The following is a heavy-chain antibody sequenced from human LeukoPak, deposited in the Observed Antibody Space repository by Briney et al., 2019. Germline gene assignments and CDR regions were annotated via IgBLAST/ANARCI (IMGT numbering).Heavy chain of an antibody. J-gene: IGHJ3*02. CDR1: GGSISSYY. CDR2: IYTSGST. D-gene: IGHD6-25*01. Sequence: SETLSLTCTVSGGSISSYYWSWIRQPAGKGLEWIGRIYTSGSTNYNPSLKSRVTISVDTSKNQFSLKLSSVTAADTAVYYCARESGSAAVGNPFDIWGQGTMVTVS. CDR3: ARESGSAAVGNPFDI. V-gene: IGHV4-4*07.